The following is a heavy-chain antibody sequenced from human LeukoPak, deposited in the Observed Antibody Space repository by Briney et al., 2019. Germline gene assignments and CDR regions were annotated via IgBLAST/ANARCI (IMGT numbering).Heavy chain of an antibody. D-gene: IGHD5-12*01. J-gene: IGHJ4*02. V-gene: IGHV1-2*02. CDR3: ARPRAWLRSPFDY. CDR1: GYTFTDYY. CDR2: INPNSGGT. Sequence: ASVKVSCKASGYTFTDYYFHWVRQAPGQGLEWMGWINPNSGGTNYAQKFQGRVTMTRDTSISTAYMELSRLRSDDTAVYYCARPRAWLRSPFDYWGQGTLVTVSS.